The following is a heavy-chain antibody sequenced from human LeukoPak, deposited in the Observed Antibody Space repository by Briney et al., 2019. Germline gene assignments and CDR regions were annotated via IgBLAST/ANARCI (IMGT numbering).Heavy chain of an antibody. V-gene: IGHV4-4*07. CDR3: ARDGYHFDSSGFYSLDS. CDR2: IYSSGTT. CDR1: GGSINNYY. D-gene: IGHD3-22*01. Sequence: SETLSLTCAVSGGSINNYYWSWIRQSAGKGLEWIGRIYSSGTTNYNPSLKSRVTMSVDTSKNQFSLKLSSVTAADTAVYYCARDGYHFDSSGFYSLDSWGQGTLVTVSS. J-gene: IGHJ4*02.